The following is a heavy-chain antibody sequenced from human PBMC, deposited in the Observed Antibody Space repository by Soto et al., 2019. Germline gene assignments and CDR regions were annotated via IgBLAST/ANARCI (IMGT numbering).Heavy chain of an antibody. J-gene: IGHJ5*02. D-gene: IGHD4-17*01. V-gene: IGHV3-30*18. Sequence: QVQLVESGGGVVQPGRSLRLSCAASGFTFSSYGMHWVRQAPGKGLEWVAVISYDGSNKYYADSVKGRFTISRDNSKNPLSLQRNRLRAEDTAVYYCAKAWLTNDYGDYEGWFDPWGQGTLVTVSS. CDR3: AKAWLTNDYGDYEGWFDP. CDR2: ISYDGSNK. CDR1: GFTFSSYG.